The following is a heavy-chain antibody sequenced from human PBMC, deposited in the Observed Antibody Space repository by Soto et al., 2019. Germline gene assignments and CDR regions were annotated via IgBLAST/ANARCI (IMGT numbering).Heavy chain of an antibody. V-gene: IGHV1-3*01. CDR1: GYTFTSYA. J-gene: IGHJ5*02. CDR3: ARPKDRDYYDTSGYVT. Sequence: QVHLVQSGAEVKKPGASVKVSCKASGYTFTSYAVHWVRQAPGQRLEWMGWINAGNGNTKYSQKFQGRVTITRDTSASTAYMELSSLRSEDTAVYYCARPKDRDYYDTSGYVTWGQGTLVTVSS. D-gene: IGHD3-22*01. CDR2: INAGNGNT.